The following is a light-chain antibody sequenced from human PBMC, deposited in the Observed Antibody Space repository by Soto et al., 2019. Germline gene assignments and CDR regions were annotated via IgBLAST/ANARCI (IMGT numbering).Light chain of an antibody. J-gene: IGKJ1*01. CDR1: QSISIY. Sequence: DIQMTQSPSSLSASVGDRVTITCRASQSISIYLNWYQQKPGRSPKLLISAASSLQSGVPSRFSGSGSGTGFTLTISSLQPEDFATYYCQQSFSSPSWTFGQGTKVDIK. CDR2: AAS. CDR3: QQSFSSPSWT. V-gene: IGKV1-39*01.